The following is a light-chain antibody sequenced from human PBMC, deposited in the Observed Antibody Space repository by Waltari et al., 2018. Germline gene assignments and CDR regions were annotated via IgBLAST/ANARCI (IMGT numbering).Light chain of an antibody. V-gene: IGKV3-11*01. J-gene: IGKJ4*01. CDR1: QSVSVY. Sequence: EIVLTQSPATLSLSPGERATLSCRASQSVSVYLAWYQQKPGQAPRPLIDDASNRATGMPARVSGSGSGTDFTLNISSLEPEDFAVYCCQQRSNWPLTFGGGTKVEIK. CDR3: QQRSNWPLT. CDR2: DAS.